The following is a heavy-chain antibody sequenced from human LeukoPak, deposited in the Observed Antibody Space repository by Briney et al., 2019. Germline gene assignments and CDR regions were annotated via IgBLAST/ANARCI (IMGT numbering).Heavy chain of an antibody. CDR3: ARDPWVDGSGWGWAFDI. J-gene: IGHJ3*02. Sequence: SETLSLTCTVSGGSIGSYYWSWIRQPAGKGLEWIGRIYTSGSTNYNPSLKSRVTMSVDTSKNQFSLKLSSVTAADTAVYYCARDPWVDGSGWGWAFDIWGQGTMVTVSS. CDR1: GGSIGSYY. D-gene: IGHD6-19*01. V-gene: IGHV4-4*07. CDR2: IYTSGST.